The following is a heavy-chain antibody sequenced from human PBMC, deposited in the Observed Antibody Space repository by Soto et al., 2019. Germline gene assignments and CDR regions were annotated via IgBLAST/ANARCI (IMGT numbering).Heavy chain of an antibody. D-gene: IGHD2-8*01. J-gene: IGHJ4*02. Sequence: PGGSLRLSCAASGFTFSSYGMHWVRQAPGKGLEWVAVIWYDGSNKYYADSVKGRFTISRDNSKNTLYLQMNSLRAEDTAVYYCARDWDCTNGVCSDYFDYWGQGTLVTVSS. CDR1: GFTFSSYG. V-gene: IGHV3-33*01. CDR2: IWYDGSNK. CDR3: ARDWDCTNGVCSDYFDY.